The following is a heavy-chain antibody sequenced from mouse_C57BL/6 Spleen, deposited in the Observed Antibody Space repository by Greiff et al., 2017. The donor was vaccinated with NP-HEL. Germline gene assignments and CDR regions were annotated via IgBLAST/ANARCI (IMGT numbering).Heavy chain of an antibody. CDR1: GFSFNTYA. D-gene: IGHD2-5*01. CDR3: VRHGDSNYGFAY. Sequence: EVKVVESGGGLVQPKGSLKLSCAASGFSFNTYAMNWVRQAPGKGLEWVARIRSKSNNYATYYADSVKDRFTISRDDSESMLYLQMNNLKTEDTAMYYCVRHGDSNYGFAYWGQGTLVTVSA. CDR2: IRSKSNNYAT. J-gene: IGHJ3*01. V-gene: IGHV10-1*01.